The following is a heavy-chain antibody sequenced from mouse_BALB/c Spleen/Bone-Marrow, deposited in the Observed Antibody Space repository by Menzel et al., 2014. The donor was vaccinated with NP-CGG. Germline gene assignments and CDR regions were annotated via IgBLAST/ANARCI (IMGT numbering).Heavy chain of an antibody. Sequence: VQLQPSGPELVKPGASVKMSCKASGYTFTDYYMKRVKQSHGKSLEWIGDINPDNGDTLYNQKFKDKSTLTADKSSSAAYLQLSSLTSEDSAVYYCARVYGNYDAMDYWGQGTSVTVSS. CDR3: ARVYGNYDAMDY. CDR1: GYTFTDYY. V-gene: IGHV1-26*01. J-gene: IGHJ4*01. CDR2: INPDNGDT. D-gene: IGHD2-1*01.